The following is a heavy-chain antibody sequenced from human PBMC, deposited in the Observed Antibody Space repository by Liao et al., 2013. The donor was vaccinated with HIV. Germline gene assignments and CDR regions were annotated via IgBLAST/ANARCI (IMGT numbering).Heavy chain of an antibody. J-gene: IGHJ4*02. Sequence: QVQLQESGPGLVRPSQTLSLSCSVSGGSISSGSHYWTWIRQPAGKGLEWIGRVYISGNTDYNPSLKSRVTMSVDVSKNEFFLRLNSVTAADTAVYYCARGGALEGIDYWGQGTLITVSS. V-gene: IGHV4-61*02. CDR1: GGSISSGSHY. CDR2: VYISGNT. D-gene: IGHD3-3*01. CDR3: ARGGALEGIDY.